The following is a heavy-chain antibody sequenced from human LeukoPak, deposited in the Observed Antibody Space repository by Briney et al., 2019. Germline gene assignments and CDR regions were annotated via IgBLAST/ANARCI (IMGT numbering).Heavy chain of an antibody. J-gene: IGHJ4*02. CDR1: SGSISIGGYS. CDR2: INHSGST. V-gene: IGHV4-30-2*01. CDR3: ARGAGGSFAY. Sequence: TLSLICAVSSGSISIGGYSGTWIPQPPGKVLEWIGYINHSGSTYYHPSLTSHVTISVDRSKNQFSLKLSSVTAADTAVYYCARGAGGSFAYWGQGTLVTVSS.